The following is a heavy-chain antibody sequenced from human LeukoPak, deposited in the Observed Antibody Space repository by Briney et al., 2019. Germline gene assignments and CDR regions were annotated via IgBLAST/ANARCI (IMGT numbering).Heavy chain of an antibody. CDR3: AAYYYYYYYMDV. CDR1: GGSISSSSYY. V-gene: IGHV4-39*01. Sequence: TSETLPLTCNVSGGSISSSSYYWGWIRQPPGKGLEWIGSIYYSGSTYYKPSLKSRVTISVDTSKNQFSLNLTSVTAADTAVYYCAAYYYYYYYMDVWGKGTTVTVSS. J-gene: IGHJ6*03. CDR2: IYYSGST.